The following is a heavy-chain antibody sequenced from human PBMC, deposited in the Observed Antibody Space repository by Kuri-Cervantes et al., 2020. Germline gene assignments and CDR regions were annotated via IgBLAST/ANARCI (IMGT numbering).Heavy chain of an antibody. V-gene: IGHV3-11*04. CDR2: ISGSGSSI. J-gene: IGHJ4*02. Sequence: GESLKISCAASGFTFSDSYMTWMRQAPGKGLECVSYISGSGSSIRYADSVKGRFTISRDNAKNSLYLQMNSLGPEDTAVYYCASNRGLPYWGQGTLVTVSS. CDR3: ASNRGLPY. D-gene: IGHD7-27*01. CDR1: GFTFSDSY.